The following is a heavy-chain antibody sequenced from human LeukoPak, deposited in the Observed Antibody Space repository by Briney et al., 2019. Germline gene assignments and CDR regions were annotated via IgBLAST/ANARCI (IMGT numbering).Heavy chain of an antibody. CDR2: ISSSSSYI. CDR1: GFTFSSYS. CDR3: ARDPPDIVATIMWEEGY. J-gene: IGHJ4*02. V-gene: IGHV3-21*01. Sequence: PGGSLTLSCAASGFTFSSYSMNWVRQAPGKGLEWVSSISSSSSYIYYADSVKGRFTISRDNAKNSLYLQMNSLRAEDTAVYYCARDPPDIVATIMWEEGYWGQRALLTVSS. D-gene: IGHD5-12*01.